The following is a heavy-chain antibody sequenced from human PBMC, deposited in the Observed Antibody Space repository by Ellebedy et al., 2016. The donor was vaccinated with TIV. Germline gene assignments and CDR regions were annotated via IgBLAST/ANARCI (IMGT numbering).Heavy chain of an antibody. J-gene: IGHJ4*02. CDR2: IRSKANSYAT. Sequence: GGSLRLXXAASGFTFSGSAMHWVRQASGKGLEWVGRIRSKANSYATAYAASVKGRFTISRDDSKNTAYLQMNSLKTEDTAVYYCTRLGGNYSPFDYWGQGTLVTVSS. V-gene: IGHV3-73*01. CDR1: GFTFSGSA. CDR3: TRLGGNYSPFDY. D-gene: IGHD1-26*01.